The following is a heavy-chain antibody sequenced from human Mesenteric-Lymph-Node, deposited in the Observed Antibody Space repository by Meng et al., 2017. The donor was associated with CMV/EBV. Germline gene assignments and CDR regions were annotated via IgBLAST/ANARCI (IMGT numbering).Heavy chain of an antibody. CDR2: MYYSGST. Sequence: SETLSLTCTVSGGSISSSSYYWGWIRQPPGKGLEWIGSMYYSGSTYYNPSLKSRVTMSLDASTSHFSLKLSSVTAADTAVYYCARESNYGNFDYWGQGTLVTVSS. D-gene: IGHD3-10*01. CDR1: GGSISSSSYY. J-gene: IGHJ4*02. CDR3: ARESNYGNFDY. V-gene: IGHV4-39*07.